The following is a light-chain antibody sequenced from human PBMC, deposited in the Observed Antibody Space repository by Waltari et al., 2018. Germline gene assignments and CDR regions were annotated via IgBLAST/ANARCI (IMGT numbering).Light chain of an antibody. Sequence: DIQMTQSPSSLSASVGDRVTITCRASRSISNWLAWYQQKPGKAPILLIYKASSLKSGVPSRFSGSGSGTQFTLTISSLQPGDFATYYCQQYNTYSSFGQGTKLEIK. CDR2: KAS. V-gene: IGKV1-5*03. CDR1: RSISNW. CDR3: QQYNTYSS. J-gene: IGKJ2*01.